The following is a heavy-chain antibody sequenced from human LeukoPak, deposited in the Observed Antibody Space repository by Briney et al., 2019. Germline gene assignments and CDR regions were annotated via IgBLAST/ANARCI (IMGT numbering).Heavy chain of an antibody. CDR1: GFTFSSYS. Sequence: GGSLRLSCAASGFTFSSYSMHWVRQAPGKGLEWVSYITSSSSTIYYADSVKGRFTISRDNAKNSLYLQMNSLRAEDTAVYYCARGGAQLDYWGQGTLVTVSS. CDR3: ARGGAQLDY. V-gene: IGHV3-48*04. J-gene: IGHJ4*02. D-gene: IGHD5-24*01. CDR2: ITSSSSTI.